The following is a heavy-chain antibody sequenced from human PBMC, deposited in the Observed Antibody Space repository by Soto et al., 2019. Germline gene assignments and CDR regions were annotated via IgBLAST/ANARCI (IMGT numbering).Heavy chain of an antibody. CDR3: ARDRIWGEQQRQNYYYGMDV. J-gene: IGHJ6*02. D-gene: IGHD7-27*01. CDR2: IIPILDIP. CDR1: GGTFSRYT. Sequence: SVKVSCKASGGTFSRYTFTWVRQAPGQGLEWMGRIIPILDIPNYAQNFQGRVTITADTSKNLVSLKMGSVTTADTGVYYCARDRIWGEQQRQNYYYGMDVWGQGTTVTVSS. V-gene: IGHV1-69*04.